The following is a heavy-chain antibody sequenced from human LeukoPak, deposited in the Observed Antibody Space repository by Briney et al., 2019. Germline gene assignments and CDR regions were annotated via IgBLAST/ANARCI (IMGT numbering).Heavy chain of an antibody. CDR3: ARHLLSSGYDCWFGP. CDR2: IYYSGST. V-gene: IGHV4-59*08. J-gene: IGHJ5*02. CDR1: GGSISGYY. Sequence: SETLSLTCTVSGGSISGYYWSWIRQPPGKGLEWIGYIYYSGSTNHNPSLKSRVTISVDTSKNQFSLTLSSVTAADTAVYYCARHLLSSGYDCWFGPWGQGTLVTVSS. D-gene: IGHD5-12*01.